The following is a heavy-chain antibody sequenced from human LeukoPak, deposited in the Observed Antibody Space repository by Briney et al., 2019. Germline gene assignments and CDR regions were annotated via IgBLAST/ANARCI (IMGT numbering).Heavy chain of an antibody. J-gene: IGHJ4*02. CDR1: GDSIRSYY. V-gene: IGHV4-4*07. CDR2: IYTSGST. D-gene: IGHD3-22*01. Sequence: SETLSLTCTVSGDSIRSYYWGWSRQPAGKGLEWIGRIYTSGSTNYNPSLKSRVTMSIDMSKNQFSLKLSSVTAADTAVYYCATVQYYESSGIIDYSGQGTLVTVSS. CDR3: ATVQYYESSGIIDY.